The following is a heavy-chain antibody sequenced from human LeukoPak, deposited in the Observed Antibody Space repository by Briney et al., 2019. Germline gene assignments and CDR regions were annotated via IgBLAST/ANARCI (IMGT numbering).Heavy chain of an antibody. D-gene: IGHD3-22*01. Sequence: PSETLSLTCAVYGGSFRGYYWSWIRQPPGKGLEWIGEINHSGSTNYHLSLKSRVTISVDTSKNQFSLTLSSATAADTAVYYCARGRASYYDRSGYIYWGQGILVTVSS. CDR3: ARGRASYYDRSGYIY. CDR1: GGSFRGYY. V-gene: IGHV4-34*01. J-gene: IGHJ4*02. CDR2: INHSGST.